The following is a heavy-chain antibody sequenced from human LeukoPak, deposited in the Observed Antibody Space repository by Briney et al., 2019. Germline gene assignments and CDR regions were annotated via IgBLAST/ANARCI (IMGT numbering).Heavy chain of an antibody. CDR3: ARDRGVGAVDV. CDR2: IYYSGST. V-gene: IGHV4-59*01. CDR1: GGSISSYY. Sequence: PSETLSLTCTVSGGSISSYYWSWIRQPPGKGLEWIGYIYYSGSTNYNPSLKSRVTISVDTSKNQFSLKLSSVTAADTAVYYCARDRGVGAVDVWGQGTTVTVSS. J-gene: IGHJ6*02. D-gene: IGHD3-10*01.